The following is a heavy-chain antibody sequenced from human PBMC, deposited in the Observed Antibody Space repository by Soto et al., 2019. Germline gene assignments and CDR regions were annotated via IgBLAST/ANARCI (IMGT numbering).Heavy chain of an antibody. D-gene: IGHD7-27*01. CDR2: INHSGSN. Sequence: QVQLQQWGAGLLKPSETLSLTCAVYGGSLSGYYWSWIRQPPGKGLEWIGEINHSGSNNYNPSLKSRVTISVDTSKNQFSLKLSSVTAADTAVYYCARGWGRIFYYWGQGTLVTVSS. CDR1: GGSLSGYY. CDR3: ARGWGRIFYY. V-gene: IGHV4-34*01. J-gene: IGHJ4*02.